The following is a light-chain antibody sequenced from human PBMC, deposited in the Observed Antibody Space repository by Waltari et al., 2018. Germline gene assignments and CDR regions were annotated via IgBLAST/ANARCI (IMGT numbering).Light chain of an antibody. CDR3: QHFKTYPIT. J-gene: IGKJ5*01. CDR1: QDINSD. CDR2: YAS. V-gene: IGKV1-13*02. Sequence: AIQLTQSPSSLSASVGDRVTFACRASQDINSDLAWYQQKPGKAPNLLIYYASSLQSGVPSRFSGSGSGTDFTLTISSLQPEDFATYHCQHFKTYPITFGQGTRLEIK.